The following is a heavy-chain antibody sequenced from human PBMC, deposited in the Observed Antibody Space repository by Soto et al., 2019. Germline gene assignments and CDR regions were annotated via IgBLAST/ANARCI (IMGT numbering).Heavy chain of an antibody. V-gene: IGHV1-69*08. Sequence: QVQLVQSGAEVKKPGSSVKVSCKASGGTFSSYTISWVRQAPGQGLEWMGRIIPILGIANYAQKFQGRVTITADQSTSTAYMELSSLRSEDTAVYYGARDPGWFGELSGYWGQGTLVTVSS. CDR2: IIPILGIA. J-gene: IGHJ4*02. D-gene: IGHD3-10*01. CDR3: ARDPGWFGELSGY. CDR1: GGTFSSYT.